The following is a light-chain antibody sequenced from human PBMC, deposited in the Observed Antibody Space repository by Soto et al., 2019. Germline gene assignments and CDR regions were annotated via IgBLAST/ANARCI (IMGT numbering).Light chain of an antibody. Sequence: QSVLTQPRSVSGSPGQSVTISCTGTSSDVGGYNHVSWYQQFLGKAPKLMIYDVSKRPSGVPDRFSGSKSGTSASLAITGLQAEDEADYYCQAYDYSLTASVFGGGTKLTVL. J-gene: IGLJ3*02. V-gene: IGLV2-11*01. CDR2: DVS. CDR1: SSDVGGYNH. CDR3: QAYDYSLTASV.